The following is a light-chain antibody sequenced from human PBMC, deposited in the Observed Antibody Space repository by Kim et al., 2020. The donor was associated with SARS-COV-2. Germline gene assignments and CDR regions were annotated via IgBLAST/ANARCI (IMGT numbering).Light chain of an antibody. CDR3: AAWDDSLSGPV. V-gene: IGLV1-47*01. CDR1: SSNIGSNY. CDR2: RNN. J-gene: IGLJ2*01. Sequence: ELTQPPSASGTPGQRVTIACSGSSSNIGSNYVYWYQQLPGTAPKLLIYRNNQRPSGVPDRFSGSKSGTSASLAISGLRSEDEADYYCAAWDDSLSGPVFGGGTQLTVL.